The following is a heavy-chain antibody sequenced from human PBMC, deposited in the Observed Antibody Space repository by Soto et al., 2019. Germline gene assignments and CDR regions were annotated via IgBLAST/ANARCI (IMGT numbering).Heavy chain of an antibody. Sequence: QVQLVQSGAEVKKPGASVKVSCKASGYTFTSYGISWVRQAPGQGLEWMGWISAYNGNTNYAQKLQGRVTMTTNTSTSTAYMELRSLRSDDTAVYYCARDHLVLVPADNYYYYYGMDVWGQGTTVTVSS. CDR2: ISAYNGNT. J-gene: IGHJ6*02. CDR1: GYTFTSYG. V-gene: IGHV1-18*01. CDR3: ARDHLVLVPADNYYYYYGMDV. D-gene: IGHD2-2*01.